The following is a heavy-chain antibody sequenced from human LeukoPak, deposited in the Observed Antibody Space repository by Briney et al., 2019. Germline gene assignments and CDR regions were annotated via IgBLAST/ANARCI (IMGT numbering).Heavy chain of an antibody. CDR1: GFTFSSYG. CDR2: IWYDGSNK. V-gene: IGHV3-33*01. D-gene: IGHD6-19*01. Sequence: GGSLRLSCAASGFTFSSYGMHWVRQAPGKGLEWVAVIWYDGSNKYYADSVKGRFTISRDNSKNTVYLQMNSLRAEDTAVYYCAREDPYSSGWSFDYWGQGTLVTVSS. CDR3: AREDPYSSGWSFDY. J-gene: IGHJ4*02.